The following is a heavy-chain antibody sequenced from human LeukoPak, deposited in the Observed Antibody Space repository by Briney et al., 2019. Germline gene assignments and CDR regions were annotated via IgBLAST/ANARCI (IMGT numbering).Heavy chain of an antibody. V-gene: IGHV5-51*01. CDR2: IYPGDSDT. Sequence: GEPLKISCKGSGYSFTSYWIGWVRKMPGKGLEWMEIIYPGDSDTRYSPSFQGQVTISADKSISTAYLQWSSLRASDTAMYYCARSRDGYFQHWGQGTLVTVSS. CDR1: GYSFTSYW. CDR3: ARSRDGYFQH. D-gene: IGHD5-24*01. J-gene: IGHJ1*01.